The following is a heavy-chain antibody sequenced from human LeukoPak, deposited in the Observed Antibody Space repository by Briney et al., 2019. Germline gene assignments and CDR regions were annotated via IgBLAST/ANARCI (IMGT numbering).Heavy chain of an antibody. CDR2: ISGSGGGT. D-gene: IGHD2-15*01. J-gene: IGHJ6*03. V-gene: IGHV3-23*01. CDR3: GRGGPSPYYYYYMDV. CDR1: GFTFSSFA. Sequence: GGSLRLSCAASGFTFSSFAMSWVRQAPGKGLEWVSAISGSGGGTYYADSVKGRFTISRDNSKNTLYLQMNSLRAEDTAVYYCGRGGPSPYYYYYMDVWGKGTTVTVSS.